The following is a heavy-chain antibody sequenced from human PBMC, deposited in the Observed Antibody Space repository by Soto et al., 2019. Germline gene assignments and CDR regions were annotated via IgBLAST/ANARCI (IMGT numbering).Heavy chain of an antibody. J-gene: IGHJ3*02. Sequence: SETLSLTCTVSGGASSGSSYYWGWIRQPPGKGLEWIGNIYYSGSTYYTPSLKRRVTISVDTSKNQFSLKLSSVTAADTAVYYCARRGALYYYDYGAFDIWGQGTMVT. V-gene: IGHV4-39*01. CDR2: IYYSGST. D-gene: IGHD3-22*01. CDR1: GGASSGSSYY. CDR3: ARRGALYYYDYGAFDI.